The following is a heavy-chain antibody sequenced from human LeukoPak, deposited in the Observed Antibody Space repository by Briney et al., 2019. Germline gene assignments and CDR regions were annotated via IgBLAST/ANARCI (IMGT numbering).Heavy chain of an antibody. CDR3: ARVVRDSNFYFYYYMDV. D-gene: IGHD6-13*01. J-gene: IGHJ6*03. V-gene: IGHV4-59*11. CDR2: IYYSGTT. CDR1: GGSISSHY. Sequence: SETLSLTCTVSGGSISSHYWSWIRQPPGKGLEGIGYIYYSGTTSYNPSLTSRVTISVDTSKSQFSLEVSSVTAADTAVYYCARVVRDSNFYFYYYMDVWGKGTTVTVSS.